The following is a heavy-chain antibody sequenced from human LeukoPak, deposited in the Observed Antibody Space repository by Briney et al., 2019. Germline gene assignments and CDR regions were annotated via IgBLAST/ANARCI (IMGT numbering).Heavy chain of an antibody. CDR1: GGSISGHY. CDR2: IYYSGST. CDR3: ARGGCSSTSCKNWFDP. V-gene: IGHV4-59*11. Sequence: SETLSLTCTVSGGSISGHYWSWIRQPPGKGLEWIGYIYYSGSTNYNPSLKSRVTISVDTSKNQFSLKLSSVTAADTAVYYCARGGCSSTSCKNWFDPWGQGTLVTVSS. D-gene: IGHD2-2*01. J-gene: IGHJ5*02.